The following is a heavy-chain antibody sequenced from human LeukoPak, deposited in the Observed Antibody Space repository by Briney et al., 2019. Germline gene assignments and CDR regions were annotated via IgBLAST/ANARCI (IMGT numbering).Heavy chain of an antibody. D-gene: IGHD1/OR15-1a*01. V-gene: IGHV3-30*18. CDR3: AKINNNDDY. CDR2: ISPDGSLE. J-gene: IGHJ4*02. Sequence: GGSLRLSCAASGFTFSTFSMNWVRQAPGKGLEWVAAISPDGSLEYYTDSVKGRFTISRDNSKNMIYLQMSSLRGEDSALYYCAKINNNDDYWGQGTLVTVSS. CDR1: GFTFSTFS.